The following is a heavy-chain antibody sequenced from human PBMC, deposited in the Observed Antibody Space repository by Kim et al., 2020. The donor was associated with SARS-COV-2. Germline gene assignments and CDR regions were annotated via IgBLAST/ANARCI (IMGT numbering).Heavy chain of an antibody. CDR2: IFYSGST. D-gene: IGHD2-15*01. V-gene: IGHV4-31*03. CDR3: AREYGASSRFFDS. CDR1: GGSISSGGYY. Sequence: SETLSLTCTVSGGSISSGGYYWNWIRQHPGKGLEWIGYIFYSGSTHYNPSLRSRVLISVDTSKNQFSLKLTSVTAADTAVYFCAREYGASSRFFDSWGQGTLVTVSS. J-gene: IGHJ4*02.